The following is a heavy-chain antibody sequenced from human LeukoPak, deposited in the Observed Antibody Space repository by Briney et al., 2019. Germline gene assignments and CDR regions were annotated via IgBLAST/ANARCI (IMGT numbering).Heavy chain of an antibody. V-gene: IGHV3-64D*06. Sequence: GGSLRLSCSASGFTFSSYAMHWVRQAPGKGLEYVSAISSNGGSTYYADSVKGRFTISRDNSKNTLYLQMSSLRAEDTAVYYCVKPHGSGSYHANWFDPWGQGTLVTVSS. CDR1: GFTFSSYA. J-gene: IGHJ5*02. D-gene: IGHD3-10*01. CDR2: ISSNGGST. CDR3: VKPHGSGSYHANWFDP.